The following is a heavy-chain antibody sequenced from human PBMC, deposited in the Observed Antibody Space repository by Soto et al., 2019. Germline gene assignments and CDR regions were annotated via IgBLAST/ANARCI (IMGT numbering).Heavy chain of an antibody. CDR2: ISDTGGST. Sequence: GGLLRVSWRASRCKSVDYAGSWVRKNTGKGLEWVSAISDTGGSTYHADSVKGRFITSRDNTKSTLYLQMTSLRAEDTAVYYCAKGSSDGRPYYFDYWGQGALVTVSS. CDR3: AKGSSDGRPYYFDY. V-gene: IGHV3-23*01. J-gene: IGHJ4*02. CDR1: RCKSVDYA.